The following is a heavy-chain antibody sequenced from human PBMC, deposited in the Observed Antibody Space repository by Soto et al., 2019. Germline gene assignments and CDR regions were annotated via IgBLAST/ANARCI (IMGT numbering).Heavy chain of an antibody. CDR1: GGSISSYY. J-gene: IGHJ4*02. D-gene: IGHD3-3*01. CDR2: IYYSGST. CDR3: ARVKGATIFGVVRDYFDY. Sequence: LETLSLTCTVSGGSISSYYWSWIRQPPGKGLEWIGYIYYSGSTNYNPSLKSRVTISVDTSKNQFSLKLSSVTAADTAVYYCARVKGATIFGVVRDYFDYWGQGTLVTVSS. V-gene: IGHV4-59*01.